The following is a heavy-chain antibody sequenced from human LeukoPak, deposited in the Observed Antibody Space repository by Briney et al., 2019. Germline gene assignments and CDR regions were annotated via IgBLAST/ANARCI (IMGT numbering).Heavy chain of an antibody. J-gene: IGHJ3*02. CDR3: ARDTQIHMVRGIINFAFDI. D-gene: IGHD3-10*01. CDR2: ISGYNGYT. Sequence: GASVRVSCKASGYSFTSYGITWVRQAPGQGLEWMGRISGYNGYTDYSQNLQGRVTMTTDTSTSTAYMELRSLRSDDTAVYYCARDTQIHMVRGIINFAFDIWGQGTMVTVSS. V-gene: IGHV1-18*01. CDR1: GYSFTSYG.